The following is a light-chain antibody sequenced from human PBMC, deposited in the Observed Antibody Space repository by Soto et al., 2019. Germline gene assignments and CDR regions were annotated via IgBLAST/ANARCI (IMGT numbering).Light chain of an antibody. CDR3: QQYRHWPLT. V-gene: IGKV3-15*01. CDR1: QSDSSN. Sequence: EIVMTQSPATLSVSPGERATLSCRASQSDSSNLAWYQQKPGQAPRLLIYGASTRATGIPARFSGSGSGTEFTLTISSLQSEDFAVYYCQQYRHWPLTFGGGTKVEIK. CDR2: GAS. J-gene: IGKJ4*01.